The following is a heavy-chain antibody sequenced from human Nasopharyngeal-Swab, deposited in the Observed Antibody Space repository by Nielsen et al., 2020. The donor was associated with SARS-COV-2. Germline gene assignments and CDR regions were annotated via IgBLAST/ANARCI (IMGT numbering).Heavy chain of an antibody. CDR3: ARRAARDGYNYEVDP. Sequence: GESLKISCIGFGYSFANYWIGWVRQVPGKGLEWMGSIYPGNSDTRYSPAFHGRVTISADKSLNTAYLQWTSLRASDTAVYYCARRAARDGYNYEVDPWGQGTLVTVSS. CDR1: GYSFANYW. D-gene: IGHD5-24*01. CDR2: IYPGNSDT. V-gene: IGHV5-51*01. J-gene: IGHJ5*02.